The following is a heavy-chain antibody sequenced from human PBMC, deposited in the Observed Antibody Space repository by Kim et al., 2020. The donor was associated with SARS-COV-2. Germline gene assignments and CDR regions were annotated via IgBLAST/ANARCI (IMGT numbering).Heavy chain of an antibody. J-gene: IGHJ4*02. CDR1: GYSFTSYW. CDR3: ARGNYYDSSGYYYGVLDY. D-gene: IGHD3-22*01. V-gene: IGHV5-51*01. Sequence: GESLKISCKGTGYSFTSYWIGWVRQMPGKGLEWMGIIYPGDSDTRYSPSFQGQVTISADKSISTAYLQWSSLKASDTAMYYCARGNYYDSSGYYYGVLDYWGQGTLVTVSS. CDR2: IYPGDSDT.